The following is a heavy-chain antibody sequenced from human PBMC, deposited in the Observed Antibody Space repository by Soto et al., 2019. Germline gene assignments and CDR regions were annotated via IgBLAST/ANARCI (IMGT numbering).Heavy chain of an antibody. CDR1: GGSISSYY. Sequence: SETLSLTCTVSGGSISSYYWSWIRQPPGKGLEWIGYIYYSGSTNYNPSLKSRVTISVDTSKNQFSLKLSSVTAADTAVYYCARGPPDYGMIYFDYWGQGTLVTVSS. J-gene: IGHJ4*02. CDR2: IYYSGST. V-gene: IGHV4-59*08. D-gene: IGHD4-17*01. CDR3: ARGPPDYGMIYFDY.